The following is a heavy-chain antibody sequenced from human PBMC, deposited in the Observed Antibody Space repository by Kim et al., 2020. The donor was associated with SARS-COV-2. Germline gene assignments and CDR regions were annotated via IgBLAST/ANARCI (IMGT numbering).Heavy chain of an antibody. J-gene: IGHJ6*02. D-gene: IGHD3-10*01. CDR2: IVVGSGNT. Sequence: SVKVSCKASGFTFTSSAMQWVRQARGQRREWIGWIVVGSGNTNYAQKFQERVTITRDMSTSTAYMELSSLRSEDTAVYYCAAGDKLLGFGGLSDYYYYGMDVWGQGTTVTVSS. V-gene: IGHV1-58*02. CDR1: GFTFTSSA. CDR3: AAGDKLLGFGGLSDYYYYGMDV.